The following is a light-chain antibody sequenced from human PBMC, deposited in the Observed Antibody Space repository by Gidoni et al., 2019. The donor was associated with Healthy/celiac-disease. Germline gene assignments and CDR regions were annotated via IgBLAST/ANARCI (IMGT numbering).Light chain of an antibody. J-gene: IGKJ2*01. Sequence: EIVVQKSPATLSVSLGERATSSCRASKSVSSNLAWYQQKPGQAPRRLIYGASTRGTGIPARLSFRGFWKEFTPPLSRPPSEDFAVYYRSTDNNWPRYTFGQGTKLEIK. V-gene: IGKV3-15*01. CDR3: STDNNWPRYT. CDR2: GAS. CDR1: KSVSSN.